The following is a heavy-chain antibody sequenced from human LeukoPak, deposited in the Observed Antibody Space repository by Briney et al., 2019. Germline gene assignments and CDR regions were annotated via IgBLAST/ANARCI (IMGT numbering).Heavy chain of an antibody. D-gene: IGHD3-22*01. CDR1: GGSIFSGDYY. CDR2: IYYNGIT. CDR3: ARGDYNDGAGYLDH. J-gene: IGHJ5*02. Sequence: SQTLSLTCTVSGGSIFSGDYYWNWIRQPPGKGLEWIGYIYYNGITYYNPSLESRVPISVDTSKNQFSLKLSSVTAADPALYYCARGDYNDGAGYLDHWGQGTLVPVSS. V-gene: IGHV4-30-4*01.